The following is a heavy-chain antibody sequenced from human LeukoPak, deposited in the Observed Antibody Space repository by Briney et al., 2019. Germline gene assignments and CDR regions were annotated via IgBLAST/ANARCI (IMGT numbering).Heavy chain of an antibody. Sequence: PSETLSLTCTVSGDSISSYYWSWVRQPPVKGLEWIGYIYYSGTTNYNPSLKSRSTISVDTSKKQLSLKLSSVTAADTAMYYCATSTVSSGSYYFDYWGQGTLVTVSS. CDR1: GDSISSYY. CDR2: IYYSGTT. J-gene: IGHJ4*02. D-gene: IGHD1-26*01. V-gene: IGHV4-59*01. CDR3: ATSTVSSGSYYFDY.